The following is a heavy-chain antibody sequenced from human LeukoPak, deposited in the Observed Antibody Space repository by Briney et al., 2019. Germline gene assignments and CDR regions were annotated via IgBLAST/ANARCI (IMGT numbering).Heavy chain of an antibody. CDR2: INHSGST. CDR1: GGSFSGYY. Sequence: SETLSLTCAVYGGSFSGYYWSWIRQPPGKGLEWIGEINHSGSTYYNPSLKSRVTISVDTSKNQFSLKLSSVTAADTAVYYCARHTFYYYDSSGYYERPFDYWGQGTLVTVSS. V-gene: IGHV4-34*01. D-gene: IGHD3-22*01. J-gene: IGHJ4*02. CDR3: ARHTFYYYDSSGYYERPFDY.